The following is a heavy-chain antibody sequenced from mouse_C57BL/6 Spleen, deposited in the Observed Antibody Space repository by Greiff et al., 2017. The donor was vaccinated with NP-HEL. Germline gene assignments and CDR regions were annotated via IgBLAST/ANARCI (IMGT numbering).Heavy chain of an antibody. CDR1: GYTFTSYW. V-gene: IGHV1-74*01. CDR3: AVITTVVAPYYCDY. D-gene: IGHD1-1*01. Sequence: QVQLQQPGAELVKPGASVKVSCKASGYTFTSYWMHWVKQRPGQGLEWIGRIHPSDSDTNYNQKFKGKATLTVDKSSSTAYMQLSSLTSEDSEVYYCAVITTVVAPYYCDYGGKGTTLTVSS. CDR2: IHPSDSDT. J-gene: IGHJ2*01.